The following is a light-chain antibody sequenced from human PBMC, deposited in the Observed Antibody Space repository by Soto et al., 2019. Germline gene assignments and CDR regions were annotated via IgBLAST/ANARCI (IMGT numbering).Light chain of an antibody. CDR2: GAS. CDR1: QSVTNN. V-gene: IGKV3-15*01. J-gene: IGKJ4*01. Sequence: EIVMTQSPATLSVSPGERATLSCRASQSVTNNLAWYQQKAGQAPRLLIYGASTRATGVPARFSGSGFGTEFALTISTLQSEDFAVYYCQQYNNWPPVTFGGGTKVEIK. CDR3: QQYNNWPPVT.